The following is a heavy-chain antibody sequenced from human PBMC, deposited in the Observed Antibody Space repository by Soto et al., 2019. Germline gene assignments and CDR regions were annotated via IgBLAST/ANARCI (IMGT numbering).Heavy chain of an antibody. CDR2: IGGNGVTT. D-gene: IGHD2-15*01. Sequence: GGSLRLSCAASGFTFGSYAWSWVRQAPGKGLDWVSTIGGNGVTTFYADSVKGRFTISRDVSKNTVFLQMSSLRAEDTAVYYCAKSSRYCSGGGCFYYFDYWGQGTLVTVSS. V-gene: IGHV3-23*01. CDR1: GFTFGSYA. J-gene: IGHJ4*02. CDR3: AKSSRYCSGGGCFYYFDY.